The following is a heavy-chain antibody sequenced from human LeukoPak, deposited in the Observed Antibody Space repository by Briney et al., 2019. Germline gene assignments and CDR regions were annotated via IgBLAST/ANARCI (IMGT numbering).Heavy chain of an antibody. Sequence: SETLSLTCAVYGGSFSGYYWSWIRQPPGKGLEWIGEINHSGSTNYNPSLKSRVTISVDTSKNQFSLKLSSVTAADTAVCYCARGHYGARFDYWGQGTLVTVSS. CDR3: ARGHYGARFDY. J-gene: IGHJ4*02. D-gene: IGHD4/OR15-4a*01. CDR2: INHSGST. CDR1: GGSFSGYY. V-gene: IGHV4-34*01.